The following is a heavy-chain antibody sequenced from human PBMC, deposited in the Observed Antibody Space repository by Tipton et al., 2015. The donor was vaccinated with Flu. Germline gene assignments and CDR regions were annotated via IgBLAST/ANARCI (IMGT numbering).Heavy chain of an antibody. CDR3: ARRRRGRSYYYYYGMDV. CDR2: INHSGST. V-gene: IGHV4-39*07. J-gene: IGHJ6*02. Sequence: TLSLTCTVSGGSISSSSYYWGWIRQPPGKGLEWIGEINHSGSTNYNPSLKSRVTISVDTSKNQFSLKLSSVTAADTAVYYCARRRRGRSYYYYYGMDVWGQGTTVTVSS. CDR1: GGSISSSSYY.